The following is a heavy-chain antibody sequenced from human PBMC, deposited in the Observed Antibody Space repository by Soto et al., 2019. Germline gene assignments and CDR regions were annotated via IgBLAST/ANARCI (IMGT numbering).Heavy chain of an antibody. J-gene: IGHJ6*02. D-gene: IGHD3-10*01. CDR1: GFTFSSYG. CDR2: ISYDGSNK. Sequence: HPGGSLRLSCAASGFTFSSYGMHWVRQAPGKGLEWVAVISYDGSNKYYADSVKGRFTISRDNSKNTLYLQMNSLRAEDTAVYYCAKDLKESYEPLDVWGQGTTGAVS. V-gene: IGHV3-30*18. CDR3: AKDLKESYEPLDV.